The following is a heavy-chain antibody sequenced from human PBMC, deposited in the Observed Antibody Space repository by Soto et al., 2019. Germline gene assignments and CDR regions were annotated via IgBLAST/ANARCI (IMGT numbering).Heavy chain of an antibody. J-gene: IGHJ4*02. CDR3: ARRYTVGVTGDY. Sequence: EVQLVETGGGMIQPGGSLRLSCAVSGFSVSSNYMSWVRQAPGKGLEWVSLIYSGGTTSYADSVKGRFIISRDSSKNTLFLQMNSLRVEDTAVYYCARRYTVGVTGDYWGQGTLVTVSS. CDR2: IYSGGTT. D-gene: IGHD1-26*01. V-gene: IGHV3-53*02. CDR1: GFSVSSNY.